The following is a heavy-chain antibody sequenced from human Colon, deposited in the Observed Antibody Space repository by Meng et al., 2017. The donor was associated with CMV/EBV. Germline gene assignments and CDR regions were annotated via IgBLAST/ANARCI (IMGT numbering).Heavy chain of an antibody. CDR3: ARATTERSYIVVVPAVDAFDI. CDR1: GGSLSSSSYY. CDR2: IYYSGST. V-gene: IGHV4-39*07. Sequence: GSLRLSCTVSGGSLSSSSYYWGWIRQPPGKGLEWIGSIYYSGSTYYNPSLKSRVTISVDTSKNQFSLKLSSVTAADTAVYDCARATTERSYIVVVPAVDAFDIWGQGTMVTVSS. D-gene: IGHD2-2*01. J-gene: IGHJ3*02.